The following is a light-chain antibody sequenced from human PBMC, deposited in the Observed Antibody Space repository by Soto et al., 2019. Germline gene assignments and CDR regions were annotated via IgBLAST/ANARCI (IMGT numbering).Light chain of an antibody. V-gene: IGKV1-5*03. CDR1: QSVSTW. CDR2: TAS. J-gene: IGKJ1*01. CDR3: QQYNGYPRT. Sequence: DIQMTQSPSTLSASVGDRVTITCRASQSVSTWLAWYQHKPGKAPRLLIYTASSLEGGVPSRFSGSGSGTEFTLTISSLQPDDFATYYCQQYNGYPRTFGQGTKVEIK.